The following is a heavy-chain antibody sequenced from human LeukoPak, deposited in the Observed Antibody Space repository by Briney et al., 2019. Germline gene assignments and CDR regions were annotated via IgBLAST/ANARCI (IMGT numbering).Heavy chain of an antibody. D-gene: IGHD3-10*01. V-gene: IGHV3-7*04. Sequence: PGGSLRLSCAASGFTFSSYWMSWVRQAPGKGLEWVANINQDGGEIHYVDSVKGRFTISRDNAKNSLYLQMNSLTAEDTAVHYCVRAHHPGGWFDPWGQGTLVTVSS. CDR2: INQDGGEI. J-gene: IGHJ5*02. CDR1: GFTFSSYW. CDR3: VRAHHPGGWFDP.